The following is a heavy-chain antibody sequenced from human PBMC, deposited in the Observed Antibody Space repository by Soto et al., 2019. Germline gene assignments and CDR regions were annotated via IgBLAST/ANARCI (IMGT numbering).Heavy chain of an antibody. J-gene: IGHJ4*02. CDR2: IGPNPVNT. CDR3: TTARHCSADACPAAE. Sequence: EVQLLESGGGLVQPGGSLRLSCAASGFPFTTSGFLWVRQPPGEGLEWVSAIGPNPVNTNYRDSVKGRFTISRDNSRNTVFLQMSALRAEDTALYYCTTARHCSADACPAAEWGQVTLITVSS. CDR1: GFPFTTSG. V-gene: IGHV3-23*01. D-gene: IGHD6-19*01.